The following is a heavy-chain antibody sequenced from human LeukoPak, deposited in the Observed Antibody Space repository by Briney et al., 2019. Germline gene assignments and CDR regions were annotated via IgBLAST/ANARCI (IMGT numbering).Heavy chain of an antibody. J-gene: IGHJ4*02. CDR3: ARNLAHGDY. D-gene: IGHD1-26*01. Sequence: ASVKVSCKASGYTFTSYYMHWVRQAPGQGLEWMGIINPGGGSTNYAQKFQGRITVTRDTSTSTVYMELSSLRSEDTAVYYCARNLAHGDYWGQGTLLTVSS. CDR1: GYTFTSYY. V-gene: IGHV1-46*01. CDR2: INPGGGST.